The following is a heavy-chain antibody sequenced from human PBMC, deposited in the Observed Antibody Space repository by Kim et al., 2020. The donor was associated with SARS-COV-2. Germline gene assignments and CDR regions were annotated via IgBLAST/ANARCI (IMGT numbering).Heavy chain of an antibody. Sequence: SETLSLTCTVSGGSISSYYWSWIRQPPGKGLEWIGYIYYSGSTNYNPSLKSRVTISVDTSKNQFSLKLSSVTAADTAVYYCARRPIFGSLEPYYYYGMDV. CDR2: IYYSGST. CDR1: GGSISSYY. CDR3: ARRPIFGSLEPYYYYGMDV. V-gene: IGHV4-59*08. D-gene: IGHD3-3*01. J-gene: IGHJ6*01.